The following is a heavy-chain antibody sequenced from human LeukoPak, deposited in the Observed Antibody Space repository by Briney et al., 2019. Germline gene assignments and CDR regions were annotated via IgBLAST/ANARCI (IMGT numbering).Heavy chain of an antibody. V-gene: IGHV4-4*07. Sequence: SQTLSLTCTVSGGSITDNCWSWIRQPAGKGLEWIGRICTSGNTHYTPSLKSRVTLSRDTSKNQFSLKLTSVTAADTPMYYCVRDKNYYESRRPQLDAFDIWGQGTMVTVSS. D-gene: IGHD3-22*01. CDR1: GGSITDNC. CDR3: VRDKNYYESRRPQLDAFDI. J-gene: IGHJ3*02. CDR2: ICTSGNT.